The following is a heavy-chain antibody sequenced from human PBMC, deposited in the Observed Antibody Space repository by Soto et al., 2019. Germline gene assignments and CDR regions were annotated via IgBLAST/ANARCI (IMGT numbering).Heavy chain of an antibody. CDR2: IYSGGST. V-gene: IGHV3-66*01. CDR1: GFTVSSNY. CDR3: ALYIGRGAAKTKYMDV. Sequence: EVQLVESGGGLVQPGRSLRLSCAASGFTVSSNYMSWVRQAPGKGLEWVSVIYSGGSTVYANSVEGRFNISRDNSKNTLYVQMNSLRAEDAGVYYRALYIGRGAAKTKYMDVWGKGTTVTV. J-gene: IGHJ6*03. D-gene: IGHD6-13*01.